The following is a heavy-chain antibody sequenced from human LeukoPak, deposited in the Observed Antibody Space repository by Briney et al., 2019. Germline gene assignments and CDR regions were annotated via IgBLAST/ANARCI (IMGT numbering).Heavy chain of an antibody. Sequence: GGSLRLSCAASGFTFSSYGMSWVRQAPGKGLEWVSGINWNGGSTGYADSVKGRFTISRDNAKNSLYLQMNSLRAEDTALYYCARVREYSSSSLYYYYYMDVWGKGTTVTVSS. J-gene: IGHJ6*03. V-gene: IGHV3-20*04. CDR3: ARVREYSSSSLYYYYYMDV. CDR2: INWNGGST. D-gene: IGHD6-6*01. CDR1: GFTFSSYG.